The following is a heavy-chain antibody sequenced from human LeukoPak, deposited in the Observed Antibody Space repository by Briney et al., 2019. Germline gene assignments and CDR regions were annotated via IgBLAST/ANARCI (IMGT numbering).Heavy chain of an antibody. CDR1: GFTFSSYW. CDR2: INSDGSST. Sequence: GGSLRLSCAASGFTFSSYWMHWVRQAPGKGLVWVSRINSDGSSTSYADSVTGRFTISRDNAKNTLYLQMNSLRAEDTAVYYCARDGDYYDSSGYYYNGAFDIWGQGTMVTVSS. D-gene: IGHD3-22*01. V-gene: IGHV3-74*01. J-gene: IGHJ3*02. CDR3: ARDGDYYDSSGYYYNGAFDI.